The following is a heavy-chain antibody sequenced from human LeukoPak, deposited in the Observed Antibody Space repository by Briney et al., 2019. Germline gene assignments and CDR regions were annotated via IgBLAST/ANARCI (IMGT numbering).Heavy chain of an antibody. CDR2: INPNSGGT. V-gene: IGHV1-2*02. Sequence: ASVKVSCKASGYTFTGYYMHWVRQAPGQGLEWMGWINPNSGGTNYAQKFQGRVTMTRDTSISTAYVELSRLRSDDTAVYYCASTYCGGDCYSRFDYWGQGTLVTVSS. J-gene: IGHJ4*02. CDR3: ASTYCGGDCYSRFDY. D-gene: IGHD2-21*01. CDR1: GYTFTGYY.